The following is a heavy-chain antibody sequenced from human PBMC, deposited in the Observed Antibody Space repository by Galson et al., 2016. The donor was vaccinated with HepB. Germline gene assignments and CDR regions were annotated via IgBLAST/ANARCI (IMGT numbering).Heavy chain of an antibody. V-gene: IGHV1-18*01. J-gene: IGHJ6*02. CDR3: ARDPGGRGRGYYYGMDV. D-gene: IGHD3-10*01. CDR1: GFLFNTYG. CDR2: ISAYNGNT. Sequence: SVKVSCKASGFLFNTYGFSWLRQAPGQGLEWMGWISAYNGNTNYAQRFQGRVTMTTDTSTSTACMELRSLRSDDTAAYFCARDPGGRGRGYYYGMDVWGQGTTVTVS.